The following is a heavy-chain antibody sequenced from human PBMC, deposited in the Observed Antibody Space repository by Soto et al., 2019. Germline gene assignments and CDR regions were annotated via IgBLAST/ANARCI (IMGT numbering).Heavy chain of an antibody. CDR2: IYYSGST. Sequence: SETLSLTCTVSGGSIISGGYYWSWIRQHPGKGLEWIGYIYYSGSTNYNPSLKSRVTISVDTSKNQFSLKLSSVTAADTAVYYCARLYYERTRWGLRFPGRFDPWGQGTLVTVSS. CDR3: ARLYYERTRWGLRFPGRFDP. J-gene: IGHJ5*02. V-gene: IGHV4-61*08. CDR1: GGSIISGGYY. D-gene: IGHD3-3*01.